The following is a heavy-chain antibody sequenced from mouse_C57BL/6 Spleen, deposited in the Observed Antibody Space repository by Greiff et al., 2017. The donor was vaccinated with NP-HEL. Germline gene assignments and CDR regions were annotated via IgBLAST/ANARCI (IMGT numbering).Heavy chain of an antibody. J-gene: IGHJ1*03. CDR3: AKEGTVVATGYFDV. V-gene: IGHV2-5*01. CDR1: GFSLTSYG. Sequence: VKLMESGPGLVQPSQSLSITCTVSGFSLTSYGVHWVRQSPGKGLAWLGVICRGGSTDYNAAFMSRLSITKDNSKSQVFFKMNSLQADDTAIYYCAKEGTVVATGYFDVWGTGTTVTVSS. D-gene: IGHD1-1*01. CDR2: ICRGGST.